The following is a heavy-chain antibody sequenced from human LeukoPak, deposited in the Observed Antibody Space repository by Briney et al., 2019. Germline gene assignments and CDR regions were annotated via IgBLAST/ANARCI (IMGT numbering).Heavy chain of an antibody. CDR3: AKDRLESYGSARYYFDS. V-gene: IGHV3-30*02. CDR2: IRFDECDK. J-gene: IGHJ4*02. Sequence: GGSLRLSCAASGFTFSNYGMHWVRQAPGKGLEWVAHIRFDECDKYYADSVKGRFTISRDNAKNSLYLQMNSLRTEDTAVYYCAKDRLESYGSARYYFDSWGQGSLVTVSS. D-gene: IGHD5-18*01. CDR1: GFTFSNYG.